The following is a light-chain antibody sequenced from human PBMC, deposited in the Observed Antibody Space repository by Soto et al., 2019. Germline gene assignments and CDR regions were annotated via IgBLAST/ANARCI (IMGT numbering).Light chain of an antibody. V-gene: IGLV1-51*01. CDR3: EAWDKSLRELV. CDR2: DTD. Sequence: QSVLTQPPSVSAAPGQKITISCSGSFSNIGSNYVSWYQQFPGTAPKLLIVDTDKRPSGIPVRFSGSKSGTSATLAITGLQTGDEADYYCEAWDKSLRELVFGGGTKVTVL. J-gene: IGLJ2*01. CDR1: FSNIGSNY.